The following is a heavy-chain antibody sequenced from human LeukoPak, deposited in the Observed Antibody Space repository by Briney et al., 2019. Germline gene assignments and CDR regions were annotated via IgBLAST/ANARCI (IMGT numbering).Heavy chain of an antibody. CDR1: GFTFSSYE. CDR2: ISSSGSTI. J-gene: IGHJ4*02. Sequence: PGGSLRLSCAASGFTFSSYEMNWVRQAPGKGLEWVSYISSSGSTIYYADSVKGRFTISRDNVKNSLYLQMNSLRAEDTAIYYCARDGEGGAAAGYWGQGTLVTASS. CDR3: ARDGEGGAAAGY. D-gene: IGHD6-13*01. V-gene: IGHV3-48*03.